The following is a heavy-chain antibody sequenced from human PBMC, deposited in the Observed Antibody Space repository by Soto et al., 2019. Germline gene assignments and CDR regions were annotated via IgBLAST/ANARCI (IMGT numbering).Heavy chain of an antibody. CDR2: FDPEDGET. Sequence: ASVKVSCRVSWDTLTELSMHWVRQSPGKGLEWMGGFDPEDGETIYAQKFQGRVTMTEDTSTDTAYMELRSLRSQATAVYYCDKEGGVTGYSAFDYWGQGTLVPVYS. CDR1: WDTLTELS. V-gene: IGHV1-24*01. CDR3: DKEGGVTGYSAFDY. J-gene: IGHJ4*02. D-gene: IGHD3-9*01.